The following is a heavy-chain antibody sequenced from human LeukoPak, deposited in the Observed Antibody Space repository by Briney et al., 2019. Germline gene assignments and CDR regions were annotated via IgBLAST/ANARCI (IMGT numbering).Heavy chain of an antibody. J-gene: IGHJ3*02. V-gene: IGHV6-1*01. CDR3: ARDRKSSGSYFAFDI. Sequence: SQTLSLTCVICGDSVSNNNAAWNWIRQSPSSGLEWLGRTYYRSKWYIDYAVSVKSRITINPDTSKNQFSLQLNSVTPEDTAVYYCARDRKSSGSYFAFDIWGQGTMVTVSS. D-gene: IGHD1-26*01. CDR1: GDSVSNNNAA. CDR2: TYYRSKWYI.